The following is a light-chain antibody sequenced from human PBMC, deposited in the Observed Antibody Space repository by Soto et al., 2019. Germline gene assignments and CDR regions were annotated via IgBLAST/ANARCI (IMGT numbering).Light chain of an antibody. CDR3: QQYHDSPMNT. CDR2: GAS. V-gene: IGKV3-20*01. CDR1: QSVRSTF. J-gene: IGKJ2*01. Sequence: VLPQSPDTLSLSPGDRAPLSCRASQSVRSTFFAWYQQKPGQAPRLLIYGASNRAAGIPERFSGSASGTEFTLTISRLEPDDSAVYYCQQYHDSPMNTFGQGTKLQIK.